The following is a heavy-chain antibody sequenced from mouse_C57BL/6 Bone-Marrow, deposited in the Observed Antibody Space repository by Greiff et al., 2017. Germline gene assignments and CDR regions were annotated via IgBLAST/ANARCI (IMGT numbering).Heavy chain of an antibody. V-gene: IGHV1-50*01. D-gene: IGHD4-1*01. CDR2: IDPSDSYT. J-gene: IGHJ2*01. Sequence: QVQLQQPGAELVKPGASVKLSCKASGYTFTSYWMQWVNQRPGQGLEWIGEIDPSDSYTNYNQKFKGKATLTVDTSSSTAYMQLSSLTSEDSAVYYCARWNWDHYWGQGTTLTVSS. CDR1: GYTFTSYW. CDR3: ARWNWDHY.